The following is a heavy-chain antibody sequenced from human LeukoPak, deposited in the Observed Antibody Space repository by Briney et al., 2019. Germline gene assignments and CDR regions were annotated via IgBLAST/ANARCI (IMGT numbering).Heavy chain of an antibody. Sequence: PGGSLRLSCAPSGFSLSSYWMFWVRQAPGKGLLWVSHIKDDGSHIAYADSVKGRFTISRDNAKNTLYLEMNSLRVEDTAVYYCVKGDGWYFNLWGRGALVTVSS. CDR3: VKGDGWYFNL. CDR1: GFSLSSYW. CDR2: IKDDGSHI. J-gene: IGHJ2*01. V-gene: IGHV3-74*01.